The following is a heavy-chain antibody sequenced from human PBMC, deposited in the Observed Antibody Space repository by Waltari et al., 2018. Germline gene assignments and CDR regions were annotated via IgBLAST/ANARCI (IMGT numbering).Heavy chain of an antibody. V-gene: IGHV3-30*02. Sequence: QVNLVESGGGVVQPGGSLRLSCATSGFTFSNFGMHWVRQAPGKGLGWVVLIWCDGSDKFYADSVRGRFTISRDNSARTLYLDMDSLRLDDTAMYYCAKDAFGNTYLDFWGQGTLVTVSS. J-gene: IGHJ4*02. CDR2: IWCDGSDK. D-gene: IGHD2-2*02. CDR1: GFTFSNFG. CDR3: AKDAFGNTYLDF.